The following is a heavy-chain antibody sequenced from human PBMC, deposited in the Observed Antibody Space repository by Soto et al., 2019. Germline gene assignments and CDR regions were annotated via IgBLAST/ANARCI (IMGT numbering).Heavy chain of an antibody. CDR2: ISYDGTNI. Sequence: GGSLRLSCAASGFIFSTYSIHWVRQAPGKGLEWVAVISYDGTNIYYADSVKGRFTISRDNSKNTLFLQMNSLRPEDTAVYYCARVYSSLDYGIDYWGQGTLVTV. D-gene: IGHD6-6*01. J-gene: IGHJ4*02. V-gene: IGHV3-30-3*01. CDR3: ARVYSSLDYGIDY. CDR1: GFIFSTYS.